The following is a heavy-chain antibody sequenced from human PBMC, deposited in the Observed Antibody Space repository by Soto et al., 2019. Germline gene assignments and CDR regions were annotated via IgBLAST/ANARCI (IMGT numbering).Heavy chain of an antibody. Sequence: EVQLVESGGGLVQPGGSLRLSCAASGFTFSTYSMNWVRQAPGKGLEWISYITGSSGTIYYADSVEGRFTISRDNAKNLLYLQMDSLRPEDSAVYYCVLIAKVAYWGQGTLVTVSS. J-gene: IGHJ4*02. CDR3: VLIAKVAY. D-gene: IGHD5-12*01. CDR2: ITGSSGTI. V-gene: IGHV3-48*01. CDR1: GFTFSTYS.